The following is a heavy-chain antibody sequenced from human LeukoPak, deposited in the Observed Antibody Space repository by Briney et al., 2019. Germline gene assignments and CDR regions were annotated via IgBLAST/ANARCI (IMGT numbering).Heavy chain of an antibody. Sequence: PSETLSLTCAVSGYSISSGYYWGWIRQPPGKGLEWIGSINHSGSTYYNPSLKSRVTISVDTSKNQSSLKPSSVTAADTAVYYCARTRYDAFDIWGQGTMVTVSS. CDR2: INHSGST. J-gene: IGHJ3*02. V-gene: IGHV4-38-2*01. CDR1: GYSISSGYY. D-gene: IGHD3-16*02. CDR3: ARTRYDAFDI.